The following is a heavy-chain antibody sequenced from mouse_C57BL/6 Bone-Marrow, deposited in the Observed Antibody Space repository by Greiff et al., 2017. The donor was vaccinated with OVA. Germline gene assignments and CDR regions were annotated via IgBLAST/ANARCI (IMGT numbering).Heavy chain of an antibody. CDR2: IDPENGDT. V-gene: IGHV14-4*01. CDR1: GFNIKDDY. Sequence: EVKLMESGAELVRPGASVKLSCTASGFNIKDDYMHWVKQRPEQGLEWIGWIDPENGDTEYASKFQGKATITADTSSNTAYLQLSSLTSEDTAVYYCTTREWLLLHWYFDVWGTGTTVTVSS. CDR3: TTREWLLLHWYFDV. J-gene: IGHJ1*03. D-gene: IGHD2-3*01.